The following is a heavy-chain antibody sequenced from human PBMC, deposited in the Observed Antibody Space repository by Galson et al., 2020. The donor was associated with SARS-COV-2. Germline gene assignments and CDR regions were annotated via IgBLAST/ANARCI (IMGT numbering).Heavy chain of an antibody. D-gene: IGHD4-17*01. CDR2: IRSKAYGGTT. V-gene: IGHV3-49*03. J-gene: IGHJ4*02. CDR3: TRDSSVTPFDY. Sequence: GGSLRLSCTASGFTFGDYAMSWFRQAPGKGLEWVGFIRSKAYGGTTEYAASVKGRFTISRDDSKSIAYLQMNSLKTEDTAVYYCTRDSSVTPFDYWGQGTLVTVSS. CDR1: GFTFGDYA.